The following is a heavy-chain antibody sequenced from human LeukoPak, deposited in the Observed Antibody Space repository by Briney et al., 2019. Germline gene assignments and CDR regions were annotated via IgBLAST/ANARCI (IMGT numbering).Heavy chain of an antibody. Sequence: ASVKVSCKASGYTFTGYYMHWVRQAPGQGLEWMGWINPNSGGTNYAQKFQGRVTMTRDTSISPAYMELSRLRSDDTAVYYCARDLGIVVVPAAMSYMDVWGKGTTVTVSS. CDR1: GYTFTGYY. CDR3: ARDLGIVVVPAAMSYMDV. D-gene: IGHD2-2*01. J-gene: IGHJ6*03. V-gene: IGHV1-2*02. CDR2: INPNSGGT.